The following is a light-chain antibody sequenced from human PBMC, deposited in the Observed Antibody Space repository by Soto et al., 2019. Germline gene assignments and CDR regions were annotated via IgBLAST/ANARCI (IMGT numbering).Light chain of an antibody. CDR3: QQYGSSPPYT. J-gene: IGKJ2*01. CDR2: GSS. CDR1: QSVTNNY. Sequence: EVVLTQSPGTLSLSPGERATLSCRASQSVTNNYFAWYQQKPGQGPRLLNFGSSDRATGIPDRFSGSGSGTDFTLTISRLEPEDFAVYYCQQYGSSPPYTFGQGTKLEIK. V-gene: IGKV3-20*01.